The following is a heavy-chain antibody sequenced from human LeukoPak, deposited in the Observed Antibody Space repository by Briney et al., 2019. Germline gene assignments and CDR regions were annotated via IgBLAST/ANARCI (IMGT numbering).Heavy chain of an antibody. J-gene: IGHJ6*03. D-gene: IGHD2-15*01. CDR1: GYSFTCYF. CDR2: INPNGRGT. Sequence: ASVKVSCKTSGYSFTCYFLHWVRQAPGQGLEWVGWINPNGRGTNYAQKFQDRVTMTTETSISTAYMEFSRRRSNYSAMYYCAKAEGWTLYYMDHWGKGTTVSVSS. CDR3: AKAEGWTLYYMDH. V-gene: IGHV1-2*02.